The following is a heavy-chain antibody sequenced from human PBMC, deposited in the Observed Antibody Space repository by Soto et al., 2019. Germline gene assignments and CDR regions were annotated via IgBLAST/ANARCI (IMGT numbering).Heavy chain of an antibody. CDR1: GFTVSINY. J-gene: IGHJ4*02. CDR3: TTVLPYYYDSSGYYLDRPDDY. CDR2: IYSGGRT. V-gene: IGHV3-66*01. D-gene: IGHD3-22*01. Sequence: PGGSLRLSCAASGFTVSINYMSWVRQAPGKGLEWVSVIYSGGRTYYADSVKGRFTISRDNSKNTLYLQMNSLKTEDTAVYYCTTVLPYYYDSSGYYLDRPDDYWGQGTLVTVSS.